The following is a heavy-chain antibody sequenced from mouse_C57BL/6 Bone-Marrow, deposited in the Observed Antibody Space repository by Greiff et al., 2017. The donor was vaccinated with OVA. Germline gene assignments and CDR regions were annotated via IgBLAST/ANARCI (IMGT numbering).Heavy chain of an antibody. V-gene: IGHV14-4*01. CDR2: IDPENGDT. Sequence: EVKLEESGAELVRPGASVKLSCTASGFNIKDDYMHWVKQRPEQGLEWIGWIDPENGDTEYASKFQGKATITADTSSNTAYLQLSSLTSEDTAVYYGTQGLLLLSWCAYWGQGTLVTVSA. J-gene: IGHJ3*01. CDR1: GFNIKDDY. CDR3: TQGLLLLSWCAY. D-gene: IGHD1-1*01.